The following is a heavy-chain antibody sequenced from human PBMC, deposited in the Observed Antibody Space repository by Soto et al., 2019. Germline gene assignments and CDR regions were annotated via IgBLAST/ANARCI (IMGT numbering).Heavy chain of an antibody. J-gene: IGHJ3*02. CDR2: IYWNDDK. CDR3: AHSIATAADPHDAFHI. D-gene: IGHD6-13*01. CDR1: GFSLSTSGVG. V-gene: IGHV2-5*01. Sequence: SGPTLVNPTQTLTLTCTFSGFSLSTSGVGVGWIRQPPGKAPEWLALIYWNDDKRYSPSLKSRLTITKDTSKDQVVLTITNMDPVDTATYYCAHSIATAADPHDAFHISCPATIVTLSS.